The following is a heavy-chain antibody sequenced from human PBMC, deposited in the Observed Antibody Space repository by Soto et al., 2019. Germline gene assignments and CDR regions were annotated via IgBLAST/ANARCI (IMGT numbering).Heavy chain of an antibody. CDR2: ISSSGSTI. CDR1: GFTFSDYY. CDR3: ARRNSFMDV. D-gene: IGHD2-21*01. J-gene: IGHJ6*03. V-gene: IGHV3-11*01. Sequence: GGSLRLSCAASGFTFSDYYMSWIRQAPGKGLEWVSYISSSGSTIYYADSVKGRFTISRDNAKNSLYLQMNSLSADDTAGYYWARRNSFMDVWVKGTTVTVSS.